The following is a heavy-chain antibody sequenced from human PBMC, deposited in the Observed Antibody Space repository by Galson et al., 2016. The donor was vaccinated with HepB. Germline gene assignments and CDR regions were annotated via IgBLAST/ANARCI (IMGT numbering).Heavy chain of an antibody. D-gene: IGHD3-10*01. CDR2: VSGSGGTT. V-gene: IGHV3-23*01. CDR3: AGEGSAARGFDY. J-gene: IGHJ4*02. Sequence: SLRLSCAASGFTFTSYAMTWVRQAPGKGLEWVAAVSGSGGTTYYADSVKGRFTISRDNSKNTVYLEMNSLRGEDTAVYYCAGEGSAARGFDYWGQGTLVTVSS. CDR1: GFTFTSYA.